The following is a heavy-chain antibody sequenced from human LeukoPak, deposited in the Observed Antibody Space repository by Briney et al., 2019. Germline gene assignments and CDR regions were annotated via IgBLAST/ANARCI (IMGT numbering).Heavy chain of an antibody. V-gene: IGHV1-69*04. D-gene: IGHD3-22*01. CDR3: ARVSYDSSGYYLFDY. CDR1: GGTFSSYA. CDR2: IIPILGIA. J-gene: IGHJ4*02. Sequence: ASVKVSCKASGGTFSSYAISWVRQAPGQGLEWMGRIIPILGIANYAQKFQGRVTITADKSTSTAYVELSSLRSEDTAVYYCARVSYDSSGYYLFDYWGQGTLVTVSS.